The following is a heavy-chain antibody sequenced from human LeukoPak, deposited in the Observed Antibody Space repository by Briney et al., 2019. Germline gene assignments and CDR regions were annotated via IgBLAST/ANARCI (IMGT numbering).Heavy chain of an antibody. CDR1: GGSISSGGHS. D-gene: IGHD3-16*01. CDR2: IYHSGST. J-gene: IGHJ4*02. Sequence: PSQTLSLTCAVSGGSISSGGHSWSWIRQPPGKGLEWIGYIYHSGSTYYNPSLKSRVTISVDRSKNQFSLKLSSVTAADTAVYYCAREGGDRQIDYWGQGTLVTVSS. CDR3: AREGGDRQIDY. V-gene: IGHV4-30-2*01.